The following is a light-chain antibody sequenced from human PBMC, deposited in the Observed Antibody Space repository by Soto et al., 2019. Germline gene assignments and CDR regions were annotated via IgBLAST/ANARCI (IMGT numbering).Light chain of an antibody. CDR3: QQLDSFPLT. CDR2: AAS. CDR1: QVIYSW. V-gene: IGKV1-12*01. J-gene: IGKJ5*01. Sequence: DIHMTQSPSSVSASVGYSFTITCRASQVIYSWIAWYQQKPGRAPKLLIFAASNLQSGVPVRLSGSGYGTDFILSINSLKHEDVATYYCQQLDSFPLTFGHGTRLEIK.